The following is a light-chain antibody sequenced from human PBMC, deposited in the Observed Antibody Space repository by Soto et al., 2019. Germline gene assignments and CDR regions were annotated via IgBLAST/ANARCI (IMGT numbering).Light chain of an antibody. V-gene: IGLV1-47*01. CDR1: TSNIGSDF. J-gene: IGLJ1*01. Sequence: SVLTQPPSASGTPGQRVTISCSGSTSNIGSDFVYWYQQLPGTAPKLLIYHNYQRPSGVPDRFSGSKSGTSGSLAISDLRSEDEADYYCSAWDDSLSAYVFGAGTKVTVL. CDR2: HNY. CDR3: SAWDDSLSAYV.